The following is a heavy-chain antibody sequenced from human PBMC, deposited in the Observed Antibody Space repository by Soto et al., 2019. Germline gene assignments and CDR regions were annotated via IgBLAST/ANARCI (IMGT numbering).Heavy chain of an antibody. V-gene: IGHV4-34*01. J-gene: IGHJ3*02. CDR3: ARGRGYCSGGSCYPNAFDI. Sequence: SETLSLTCAVYGGSFSGYPWSWIRQPPGKGLEWIGEINHSGGTNYNPSLKSRVNISVDTSKNQFSLRLSSVTAAATAVYYCARGRGYCSGGSCYPNAFDIWGQGTVVTVSS. D-gene: IGHD2-15*01. CDR2: INHSGGT. CDR1: GGSFSGYP.